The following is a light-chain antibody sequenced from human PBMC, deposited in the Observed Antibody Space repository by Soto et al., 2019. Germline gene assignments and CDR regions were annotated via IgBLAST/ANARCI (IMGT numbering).Light chain of an antibody. CDR3: QKYNSYSSIT. J-gene: IGKJ5*01. CDR1: QSISSW. Sequence: DIQMTQSPSTLSASVGDRVTITCRASQSISSWLAWYQQKPGIAPKLLIYKASTLETGVPPRFSGSGSGTEFTLTISSLQPDDFATYHRQKYNSYSSITFGQGTRLEIK. V-gene: IGKV1-5*03. CDR2: KAS.